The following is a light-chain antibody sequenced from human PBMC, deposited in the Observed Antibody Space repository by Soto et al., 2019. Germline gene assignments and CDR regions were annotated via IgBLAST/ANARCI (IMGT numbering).Light chain of an antibody. J-gene: IGKJ2*02. Sequence: EIVMTQSPATLSVSPGERATLSCRASQSISSNLAWDQQKPGQAPSLLLYGASTRASGIPARFSGSGSGTDVTLTISSLQSEDFAVYYCHQYNNWPPGTFGQGTKLEI. CDR3: HQYNNWPPGT. CDR2: GAS. V-gene: IGKV3-15*01. CDR1: QSISSN.